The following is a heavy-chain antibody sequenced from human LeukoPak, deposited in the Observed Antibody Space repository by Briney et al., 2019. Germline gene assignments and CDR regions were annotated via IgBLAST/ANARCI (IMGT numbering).Heavy chain of an antibody. V-gene: IGHV1-18*01. CDR3: AREKAYYDFWSGEFDY. D-gene: IGHD3-3*01. Sequence: ASVKVSCKASGYTFTSYGISWVRQAPGQGLEWMGWISAYNGNTNYAQKLRGRVTMTTDTSTSTAYMELRSLRSDDTAVYYCAREKAYYDFWSGEFDYWGQGTLVTVSS. CDR1: GYTFTSYG. J-gene: IGHJ4*02. CDR2: ISAYNGNT.